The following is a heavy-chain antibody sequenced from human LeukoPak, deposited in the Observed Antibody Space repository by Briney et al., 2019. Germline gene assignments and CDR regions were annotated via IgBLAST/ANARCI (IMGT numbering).Heavy chain of an antibody. D-gene: IGHD5-18*01. CDR3: ATRATANAFDI. CDR2: INHSGST. CDR1: GGSFSGYY. Sequence: NASETLSLTCAVYGGSFSGYYWSWIRQPPGKGLEWIGEINHSGSTNYNPSLKSRVTISVDTSKNQFSLKLSSVTAADTAVYYCATRATANAFDIWGQGTMVTVSS. V-gene: IGHV4-34*01. J-gene: IGHJ3*02.